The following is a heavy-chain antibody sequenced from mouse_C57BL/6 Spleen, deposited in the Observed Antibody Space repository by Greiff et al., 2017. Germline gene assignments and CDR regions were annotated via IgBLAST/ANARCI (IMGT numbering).Heavy chain of an antibody. D-gene: IGHD2-5*01. V-gene: IGHV14-3*01. CDR3: ARSGTGYSNYFDY. CDR1: GFNIQNTY. J-gene: IGHJ2*01. CDR2: IDPSNGNT. Sequence: VQLQQSVAELVRPGASVKLSCTASGFNIQNTYMHWVKQRPEQGLEWIGRIDPSNGNTKYAPKFQGKATITADTSSNTAYLQLSSLTSEDTAIYYCARSGTGYSNYFDYWGQGTTLTVAS.